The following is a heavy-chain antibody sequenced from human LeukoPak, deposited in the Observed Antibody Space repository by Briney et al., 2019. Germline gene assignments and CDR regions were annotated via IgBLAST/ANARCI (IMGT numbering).Heavy chain of an antibody. CDR2: IYSGGST. CDR3: ARGSGYGPLGYFDY. CDR1: GFTVSSNY. D-gene: IGHD5-12*01. Sequence: GGSLRLSCAASGFTVSSNYMSSVRQAPGKGLEWVSVIYSGGSTYYADSVKGRFTISRDNSKNTLYLQMNSLRAEDTAVYYCARGSGYGPLGYFDYWGQGTLVTVSS. J-gene: IGHJ4*02. V-gene: IGHV3-53*01.